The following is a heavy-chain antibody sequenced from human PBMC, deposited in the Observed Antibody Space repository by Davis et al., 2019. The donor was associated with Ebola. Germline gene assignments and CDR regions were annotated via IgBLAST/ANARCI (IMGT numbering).Heavy chain of an antibody. CDR3: ARGFADYYGSGSSY. CDR2: IKQDGSEK. D-gene: IGHD3-10*01. Sequence: GEYLKISCAASGFTFSSYWMTWVRQAPGKGLEWVANIKQDGSEKYYVDSVKGRFTISRDNAKNSLYLQMNSLRAEDTAVYYCARGFADYYGSGSSYWGQGTLVTVSS. V-gene: IGHV3-7*01. J-gene: IGHJ4*02. CDR1: GFTFSSYW.